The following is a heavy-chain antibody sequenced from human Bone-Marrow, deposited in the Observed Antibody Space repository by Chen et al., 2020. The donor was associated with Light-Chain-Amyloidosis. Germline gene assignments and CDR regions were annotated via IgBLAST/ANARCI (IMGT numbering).Heavy chain of an antibody. CDR1: GYSFPTQW. CDR3: ARLGTAAGVDF. D-gene: IGHD6-13*01. J-gene: IGHJ4*02. V-gene: IGHV5-51*01. Sequence: EVQLVQSGPEVKKPGASLKISCKATGYSFPTQWNGWALQLPGKGLEAMGILYPGDSDSSYSPSFQGQVTISADKSTSTAFLQWSSLKAADTAMYFCARLGTAAGVDFWGQGTPVTVSS. CDR2: LYPGDSDS.